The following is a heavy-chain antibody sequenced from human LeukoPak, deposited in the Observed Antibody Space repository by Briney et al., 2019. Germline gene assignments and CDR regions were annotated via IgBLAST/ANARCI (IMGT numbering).Heavy chain of an antibody. D-gene: IGHD6-19*01. CDR1: GFTFSNAW. CDR2: IKSKTDGRTT. J-gene: IGHJ4*02. V-gene: IGHV3-15*01. CDR3: TTSPWLVLDC. Sequence: GGSLRLSCAASGFTFSNAWMSWVGQAPGKGLEWVGRIKSKTDGRTTDYAAPVKGSFTISRDDSKNTLYLQMNSLKTEDTAVYYCTTSPWLVLDCWGQGTLVTVSS.